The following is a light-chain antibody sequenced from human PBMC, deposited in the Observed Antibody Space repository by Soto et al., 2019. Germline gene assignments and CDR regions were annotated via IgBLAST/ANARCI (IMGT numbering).Light chain of an antibody. Sequence: ETVMTQSPATLSVSPGERATLSCRASQSVSSYLAWYQQKPGQAPRLLIYDASNRATGIPARFSGSGSGTDFTLTISRLEPEDFAVYYCQQYGSSLTFGQGTKVDIK. V-gene: IGKV3-20*01. CDR3: QQYGSSLT. J-gene: IGKJ1*01. CDR1: QSVSSY. CDR2: DAS.